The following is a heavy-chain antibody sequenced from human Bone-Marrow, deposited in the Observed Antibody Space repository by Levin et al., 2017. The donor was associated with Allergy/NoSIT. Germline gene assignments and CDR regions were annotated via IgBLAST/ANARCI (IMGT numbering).Heavy chain of an antibody. Sequence: PGGSLRLSCAASGFTFSSYDMHWVRQATGKGLEWVSAIGTAGDTYYPGSVKGRFTISRENAKNTLYLQMNSLRAGDTAVYYCARGENYYGSGSPYYYYGMDVWGQGTTVTVSS. CDR2: IGTAGDT. D-gene: IGHD3-10*01. V-gene: IGHV3-13*01. CDR3: ARGENYYGSGSPYYYYGMDV. J-gene: IGHJ6*02. CDR1: GFTFSSYD.